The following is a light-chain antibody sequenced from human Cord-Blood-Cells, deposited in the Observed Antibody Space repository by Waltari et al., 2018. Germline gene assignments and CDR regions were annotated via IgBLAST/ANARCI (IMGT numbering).Light chain of an antibody. CDR3: QQRSNLFT. V-gene: IGKV1-39*01. J-gene: IGKJ3*01. Sequence: DIQMTQSPSSLSASVGDRVTITCRASQSISSYLNWYQQKPGKAPKLLIYAASSVQSGFPSRFSGSGSGTDFTLTISSLQPEDFAVYYCQQRSNLFTFGPGTKVDIK. CDR2: AAS. CDR1: QSISSY.